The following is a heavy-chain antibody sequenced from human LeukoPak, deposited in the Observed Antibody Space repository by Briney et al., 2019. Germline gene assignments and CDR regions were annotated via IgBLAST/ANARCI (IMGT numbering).Heavy chain of an antibody. CDR3: ANTLYGIAVAGDNWFDP. Sequence: SVTVSCKASGGTFSSYAISWVRQAPGQGLEWMGRIIPILGIANYAQKFQGRVTITADKSTSTAYMELSSLRSEDTAVYYCANTLYGIAVAGDNWFDPWGQGTLVTVSS. CDR2: IIPILGIA. D-gene: IGHD6-19*01. CDR1: GGTFSSYA. J-gene: IGHJ5*02. V-gene: IGHV1-69*04.